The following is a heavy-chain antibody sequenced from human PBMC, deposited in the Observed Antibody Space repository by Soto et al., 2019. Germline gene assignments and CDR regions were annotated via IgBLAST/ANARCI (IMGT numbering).Heavy chain of an antibody. CDR2: IGGAAVST. J-gene: IGHJ3*02. V-gene: IGHV3-23*01. D-gene: IGHD1-1*01. CDR1: GFPFSTYA. CDR3: AKDSTSYNGVYDPFDI. Sequence: GGSLSLSCKASGFPFSTYAMSWVRQGPGKGLEWVSVIGGAAVSTDCADSLKGRCTVSRDDSKNTVYLQLDSLRDDDTAIYYCAKDSTSYNGVYDPFDIWGQGTMVTVSS.